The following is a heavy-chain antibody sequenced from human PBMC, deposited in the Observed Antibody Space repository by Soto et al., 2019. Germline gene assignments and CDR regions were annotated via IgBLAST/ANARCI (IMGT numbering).Heavy chain of an antibody. CDR1: GFTFSTYA. V-gene: IGHV3-30-3*01. CDR3: ASRITMIVVVGGDAFDI. CDR2: ISYDGSNK. J-gene: IGHJ3*02. Sequence: QVQLVESGGGGVQPGRSLRLSCAASGFTFSTYAMHWVLQAPGKGLELVAVISYDGSNKYYAVSVQGRFTNPRENSKNTLYLQMNILRAEDTAVYYCASRITMIVVVGGDAFDIWGQGTMVTVSS. D-gene: IGHD3-22*01.